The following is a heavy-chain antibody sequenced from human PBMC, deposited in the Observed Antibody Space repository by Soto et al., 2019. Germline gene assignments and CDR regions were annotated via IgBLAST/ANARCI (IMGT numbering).Heavy chain of an antibody. Sequence: QLQLQESGPGLVKPSETLSLTCTVAGGSVSISTYYWGWIRQPPGKGLEWIATFYYSGSTYHNPSLNSRVTISADTSKNQFSLKLSSVTATDTAVYYCARHHGTYYDAFDIWGQGTMVTVSS. CDR3: ARHHGTYYDAFDI. J-gene: IGHJ3*02. CDR1: GGSVSISTYY. CDR2: FYYSGST. V-gene: IGHV4-39*01. D-gene: IGHD1-1*01.